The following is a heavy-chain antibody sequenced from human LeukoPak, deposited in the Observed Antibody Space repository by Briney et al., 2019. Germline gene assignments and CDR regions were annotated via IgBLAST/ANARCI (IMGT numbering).Heavy chain of an antibody. D-gene: IGHD1-26*01. CDR3: TRRSGSYSDY. CDR1: GYSFTNYW. Sequence: GESLKISCQGSGYSFTNYWIGWVRQMPGKGLEWVGIIYPGDSDTRYSPSFQGQVTISADKSISTAYLQWSSLKASDTAMYYCTRRSGSYSDYWGQGTLVTVSS. V-gene: IGHV5-51*01. J-gene: IGHJ4*02. CDR2: IYPGDSDT.